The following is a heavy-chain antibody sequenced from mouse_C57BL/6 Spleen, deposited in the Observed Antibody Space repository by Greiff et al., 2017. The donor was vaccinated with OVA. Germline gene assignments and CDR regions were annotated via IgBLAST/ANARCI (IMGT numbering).Heavy chain of an antibody. V-gene: IGHV5-9*01. CDR3: ARQGNYYGSSYGYFDV. CDR2: ISGGGGNT. J-gene: IGHJ1*03. D-gene: IGHD1-1*01. Sequence: EVHLVESGGGLVKPGGSLKLSCAASGFTFSSYTMSWVRQTPEKRLEWVATISGGGGNTYYPDSVKGRFTISRDNAKNTLYLQMSSLRSEDTALYYCARQGNYYGSSYGYFDVWGTGTTVTVSS. CDR1: GFTFSSYT.